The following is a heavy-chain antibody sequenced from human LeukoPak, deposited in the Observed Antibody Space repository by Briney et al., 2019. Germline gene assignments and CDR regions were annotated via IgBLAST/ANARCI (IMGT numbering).Heavy chain of an antibody. CDR1: GYLFTGFF. V-gene: IGHV1-2*02. CDR2: VSPNNGDT. J-gene: IGHJ4*02. CDR3: ATLLWFGDFDY. D-gene: IGHD3-10*01. Sequence: ASVKVSCKASGYLFTGFFIHWVRQAPGQGLEWMGSVSPNNGDTDYAQNFEDRVTMTTDTSTRTANMQLSGLRFDDTAVYYCATLLWFGDFDYWGQGTPVTVSS.